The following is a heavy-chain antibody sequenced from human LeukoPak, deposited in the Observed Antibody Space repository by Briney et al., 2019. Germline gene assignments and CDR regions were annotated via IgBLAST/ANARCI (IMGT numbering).Heavy chain of an antibody. J-gene: IGHJ3*02. CDR2: IYYSGST. V-gene: IGHV4-31*03. D-gene: IGHD2-2*01. CDR3: ARHYCSSTSCYRPWDAFDI. CDR1: GGSISSGGYY. Sequence: SQTLSLTCTVSGGSISSGGYYWSWIRQHPGKGLEWIGYIYYSGSTYYNPSLKSRVTISVDTSKNQFSLKLSSVTAADTAVYYCARHYCSSTSCYRPWDAFDIWGQGTMVTVSS.